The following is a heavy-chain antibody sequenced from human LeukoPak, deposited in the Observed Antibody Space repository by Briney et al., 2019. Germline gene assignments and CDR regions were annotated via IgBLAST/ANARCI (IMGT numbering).Heavy chain of an antibody. D-gene: IGHD3-3*01. CDR2: INPNSGGT. V-gene: IGHV1-2*04. CDR1: GYTFTGYY. CDR3: ARWARQDYDFWSEDGMDV. J-gene: IGHJ6*02. Sequence: GASVKVSCKASGYTFTGYYMHWVRQAPGQGLEWMGWINPNSGGTNYAQKFQGWVTMTRDTSISTAYMELSRLRSDDTAVYYCARWARQDYDFWSEDGMDVWGQGTTVTVSS.